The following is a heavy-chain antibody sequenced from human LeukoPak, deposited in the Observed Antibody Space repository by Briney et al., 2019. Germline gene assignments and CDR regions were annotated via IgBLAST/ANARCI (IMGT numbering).Heavy chain of an antibody. D-gene: IGHD2-15*01. Sequence: PSETLSLTCTVSGGSISSGGYYWSWIRQHPGKGLEWIGYIYYSGSTYYNPSLKSRVTISVDTSKNQFSLKLSSVTAADTAVYYCARVPLGYCSGGSCPPSFDYWGQGTLVTVSS. CDR1: GGSISSGGYY. V-gene: IGHV4-31*03. CDR3: ARVPLGYCSGGSCPPSFDY. CDR2: IYYSGST. J-gene: IGHJ4*02.